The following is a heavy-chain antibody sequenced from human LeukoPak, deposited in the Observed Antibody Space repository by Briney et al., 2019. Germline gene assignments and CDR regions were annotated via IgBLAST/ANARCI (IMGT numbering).Heavy chain of an antibody. CDR2: ISSSSNYI. Sequence: GESLRLSCAASGFTFSSYSMNWVRKAPGKGLEWVSFISSSSNYIYYADLVKGRSTISRDNPKNSLYLQMNSLRAEDTAVYYCARFGGSREDAFDVWGQGTMVTVSS. J-gene: IGHJ3*01. CDR1: GFTFSSYS. CDR3: ARFGGSREDAFDV. D-gene: IGHD1-26*01. V-gene: IGHV3-21*01.